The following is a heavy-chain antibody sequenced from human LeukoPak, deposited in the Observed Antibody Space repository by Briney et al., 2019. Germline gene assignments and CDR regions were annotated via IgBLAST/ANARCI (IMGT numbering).Heavy chain of an antibody. CDR3: ARHRRVAGSPLFDY. D-gene: IGHD6-19*01. CDR2: IYYSGST. V-gene: IGHV4-39*01. J-gene: IGHJ4*02. CDR1: GGSISSSSYY. Sequence: SETLSLTCTVSGGSISSSSYYWGWIRQPPGKGLEWIGSIYYSGSTYYNPSLKSRVTISVDTSKNQFSLKLSSVTAADTAVYYCARHRRVAGSPLFDYWGQGTLVTVSS.